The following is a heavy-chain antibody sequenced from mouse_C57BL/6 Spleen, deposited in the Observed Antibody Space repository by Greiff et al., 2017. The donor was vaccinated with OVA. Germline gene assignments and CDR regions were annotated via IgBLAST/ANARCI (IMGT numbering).Heavy chain of an antibody. CDR1: GYTFTDYE. CDR2: IDPETGGT. V-gene: IGHV1-15*01. CDR3: TRSYSNYTGYYFDY. Sequence: VKVVESGAELVRPGASVTLSCKASGYTFTDYEMHWVKQTPVHGLEWIGAIDPETGGTAYNQKFKGKAILTADKSSSTAYMELRSLTSEDSAVYYCTRSYSNYTGYYFDYWGQGTTLTVSS. D-gene: IGHD2-5*01. J-gene: IGHJ2*01.